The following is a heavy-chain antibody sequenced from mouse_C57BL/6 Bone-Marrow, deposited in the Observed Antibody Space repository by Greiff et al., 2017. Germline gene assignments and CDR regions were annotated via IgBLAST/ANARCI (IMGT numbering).Heavy chain of an antibody. D-gene: IGHD2-14*01. V-gene: IGHV1-81*01. Sequence: VKLVESGAELARPGASVKLSCKASGYTFTSYGISWVKQRTGQGLEWIGEIYPRSGNTYYNEKFKGKATLTADKSSSTAYMELRSLTSEDSAVYFCARRVPGGYFDVWGTGTTVTVSS. J-gene: IGHJ1*03. CDR3: ARRVPGGYFDV. CDR1: GYTFTSYG. CDR2: IYPRSGNT.